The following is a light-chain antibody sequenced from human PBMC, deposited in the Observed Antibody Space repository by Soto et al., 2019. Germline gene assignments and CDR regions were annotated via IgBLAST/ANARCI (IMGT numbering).Light chain of an antibody. CDR2: DAS. CDR1: QSVSSSY. J-gene: IGKJ5*01. Sequence: ENGFTQFPAPPSFSSGEKGPLSCGASQSVSSSYLAWYQQKPGLAPRLLIYDASSRATGIPDRFSGSGSGTDFTLTISRLEPEDFAVYYCQQYGSSPNTFGQGTRLEI. CDR3: QQYGSSPNT. V-gene: IGKV3D-20*01.